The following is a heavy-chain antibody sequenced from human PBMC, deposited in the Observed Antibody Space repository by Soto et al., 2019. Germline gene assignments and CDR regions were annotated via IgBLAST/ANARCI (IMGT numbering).Heavy chain of an antibody. CDR1: GFTFSDYY. CDR3: ASTPGTAMVTYFGY. V-gene: IGHV3-11*06. D-gene: IGHD5-18*01. J-gene: IGHJ4*02. CDR2: ISSSSSYT. Sequence: GGSLRLSCAASGFTFSDYYMSWIRQAPGKGLEWVSYISSSSSYTNYADSVKGRFTISRDNAKNSLYLQMNSLRAEDTAVYYCASTPGTAMVTYFGYWGQGTLVTVSS.